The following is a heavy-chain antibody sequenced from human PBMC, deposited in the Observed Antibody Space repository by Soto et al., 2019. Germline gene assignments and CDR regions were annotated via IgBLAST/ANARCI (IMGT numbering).Heavy chain of an antibody. CDR3: ARRYGASFDY. Sequence: SETLSLTCTVSGGSISSYYWSWIRQPPGKGLEWIGYIYYRRSTNYNPSLKSRVTISVDTSKNQFSLKLSSVTTADTAVYYCARRYGASFDYWGQGTLVTVSS. CDR2: IYYRRST. D-gene: IGHD4-17*01. V-gene: IGHV4-59*01. J-gene: IGHJ4*02. CDR1: GGSISSYY.